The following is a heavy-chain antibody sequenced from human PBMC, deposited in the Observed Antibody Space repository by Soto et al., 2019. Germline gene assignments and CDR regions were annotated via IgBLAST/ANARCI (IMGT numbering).Heavy chain of an antibody. CDR1: EFTFSSYA. D-gene: IGHD6-13*01. J-gene: IGHJ5*02. V-gene: IGHV3-23*01. CDR2: ISGSGGSI. CDR3: ARVKVYSSSWYVNWFDP. Sequence: GGSLRLSCVASEFTFSSYAMSWVCQAPGKGLEWVSAISGSGGSIYYADSVKGRFTISRDNAKNSLYLQMNSLRAEDTAVYYCARVKVYSSSWYVNWFDPWGQGTLVTVSS.